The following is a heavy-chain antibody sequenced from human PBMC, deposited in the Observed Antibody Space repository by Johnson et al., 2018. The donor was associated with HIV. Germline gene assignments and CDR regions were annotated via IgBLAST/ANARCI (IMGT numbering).Heavy chain of an antibody. J-gene: IGHJ3*02. CDR3: ARDLRNSGWSNGFDI. V-gene: IGHV3-66*01. CDR2: IYSGGST. CDR1: GFTVSSNY. Sequence: VQLVESGGGLVKPGGSLRLSCAASGFTVSSNYMSWVRQAPGTGLEWVSVIYSGGSTFYADSVKGRFTISRDNSGNTLYLQMDSLRAEDTALYYCARDLRNSGWSNGFDIWGHGTMVTVSS. D-gene: IGHD6-19*01.